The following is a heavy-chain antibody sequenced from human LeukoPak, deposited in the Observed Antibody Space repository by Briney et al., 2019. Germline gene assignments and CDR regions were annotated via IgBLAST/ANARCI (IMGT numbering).Heavy chain of an antibody. CDR2: IYSGGRT. J-gene: IGHJ4*02. D-gene: IGHD3-22*01. CDR1: GFIVSNND. Sequence: PGGSLGLSCAASGFIVSNNDMSWVRQAPGKGLEWVSLIYSGGRTYYADSVKGRFTTSRDNSKNTLYLQMNSLRGEDTAVYYCARGCFYDRSPYCPFDYWGQGTLVTVSS. CDR3: ARGCFYDRSPYCPFDY. V-gene: IGHV3-53*01.